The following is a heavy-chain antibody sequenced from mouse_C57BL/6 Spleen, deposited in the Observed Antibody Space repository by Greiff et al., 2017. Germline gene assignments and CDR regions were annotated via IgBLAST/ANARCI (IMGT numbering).Heavy chain of an antibody. D-gene: IGHD2-2*01. V-gene: IGHV5-17*01. Sequence: EVMLVESGGGLVKPGGSLKLSCAASGFTFSDYGMHWVRQAPEKGLEWVAYISSGSSTIYYADTVKGRFTISRDNAKNTLFLQMTSLRSEDTAMYYCATTMVTTHYFDYWGQGTTLTVSS. CDR1: GFTFSDYG. CDR2: ISSGSSTI. J-gene: IGHJ2*01. CDR3: ATTMVTTHYFDY.